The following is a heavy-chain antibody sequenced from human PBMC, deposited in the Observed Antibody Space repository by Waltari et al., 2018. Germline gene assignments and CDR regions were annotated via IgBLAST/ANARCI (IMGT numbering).Heavy chain of an antibody. CDR1: GGSISSSSYS. D-gene: IGHD3-10*01. CDR2: IYYSGST. J-gene: IGHJ4*02. Sequence: QLHLQESGPGLVKPSETLSLTCTVSGGSISSSSYSWGWIRQPPGKGLEWIGSIYYSGSTYYNPSLKSRVTISVDTSKNQFSLKLSSVTAADTAVYYCARPGSGSYWGGFDYWGQGTLVTVSS. V-gene: IGHV4-39*01. CDR3: ARPGSGSYWGGFDY.